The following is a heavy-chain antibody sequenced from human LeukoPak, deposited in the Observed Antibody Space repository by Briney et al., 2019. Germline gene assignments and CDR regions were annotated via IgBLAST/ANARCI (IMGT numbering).Heavy chain of an antibody. CDR3: ARDQEGFDY. J-gene: IGHJ4*02. V-gene: IGHV1-46*01. Sequence: ASVKVSCKASGYTFTGYYMHWVRQAPGQGLEWMGMIYPRDGSTSYAQKFQGRVTVTRDTSTSTVHMELSGLRSEDTAVYCCARDQEGFDYWGQGTLVTVSS. CDR1: GYTFTGYY. CDR2: IYPRDGST.